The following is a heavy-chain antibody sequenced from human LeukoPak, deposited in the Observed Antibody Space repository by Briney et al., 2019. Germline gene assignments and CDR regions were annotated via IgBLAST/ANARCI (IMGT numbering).Heavy chain of an antibody. CDR1: GYTLTGYY. V-gene: IGHV1-2*02. Sequence: ASVKVSCKASGYTLTGYYMHWVRQAPGQGLEGMGWINPNSGGTNYAQKFQGRVTMTRDTSISTAYMELSRLRSDDTAVYYCARDRAELSAFDIWGQGTMVTVSS. CDR3: ARDRAELSAFDI. CDR2: INPNSGGT. D-gene: IGHD1-26*01. J-gene: IGHJ3*02.